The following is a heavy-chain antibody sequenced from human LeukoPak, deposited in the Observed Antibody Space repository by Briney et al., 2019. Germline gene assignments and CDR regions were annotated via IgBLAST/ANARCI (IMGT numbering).Heavy chain of an antibody. CDR1: GFTFSTYS. V-gene: IGHV3-21*01. D-gene: IGHD7-27*01. Sequence: SGGSLRLSCAASGFTFSTYSMNWLRLAPGKGLEWVSSISPNSNYKYYVDSVKGRFTISRDNAKNSLYLQMNSLRAEDTAVYYCARDASGYWGQGTLVTVSS. J-gene: IGHJ4*02. CDR3: ARDASGY. CDR2: ISPNSNYK.